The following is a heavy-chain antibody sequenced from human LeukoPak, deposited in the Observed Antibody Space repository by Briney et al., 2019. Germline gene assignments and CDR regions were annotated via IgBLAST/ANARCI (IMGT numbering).Heavy chain of an antibody. V-gene: IGHV4-30-4*08. CDR3: ARATYYDFWSGYYLFDY. D-gene: IGHD3-3*01. Sequence: SETLSLACTVSGGSISSGDYYLSWIRQPPGKGLEWIGYIYYSGSTYYNPSLKSRVTISVDTSKNQFSLKLSSVTAADTAVYYCARATYYDFWSGYYLFDYWGQGTLVTVSS. CDR2: IYYSGST. CDR1: GGSISSGDYY. J-gene: IGHJ4*02.